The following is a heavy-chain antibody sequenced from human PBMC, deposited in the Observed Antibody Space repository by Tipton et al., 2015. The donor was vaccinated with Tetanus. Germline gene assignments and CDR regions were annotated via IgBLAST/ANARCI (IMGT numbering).Heavy chain of an antibody. V-gene: IGHV4-31*03. CDR2: IFYRGNT. D-gene: IGHD3-16*01. Sequence: LRLSCTVSGGSISSEDHYWSWIRQDPGEGLEWIGSIFYRGNTNYNPSLKSRVTLSVDTSKNQFSLKLNSVTAADTAVYYCTRVLSGYDYVSWFDPWGQGTLVTVSS. J-gene: IGHJ5*02. CDR3: TRVLSGYDYVSWFDP. CDR1: GGSISSEDHY.